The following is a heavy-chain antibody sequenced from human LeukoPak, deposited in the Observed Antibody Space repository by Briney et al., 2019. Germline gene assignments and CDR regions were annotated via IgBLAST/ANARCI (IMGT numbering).Heavy chain of an antibody. CDR3: AKDPEAGRLRGWFDP. CDR1: GFTFSSHA. J-gene: IGHJ5*02. CDR2: ISGSGGGT. Sequence: PGGSLRLSCAASGFTFSSHAMSWVRQAPGKGLEWVSAISGSGGGTYYADSVKGRFTISRDNSKNTLYLQMNSLRAEDTAVYYCAKDPEAGRLRGWFDPWGQGTLVTVSP. D-gene: IGHD1-26*01. V-gene: IGHV3-23*01.